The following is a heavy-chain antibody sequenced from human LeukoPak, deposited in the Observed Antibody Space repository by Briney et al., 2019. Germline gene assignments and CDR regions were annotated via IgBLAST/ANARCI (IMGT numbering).Heavy chain of an antibody. V-gene: IGHV4-59*08. Sequence: SETLSLTCTVSGGSISSYYWSWIRQPPGKGLEWIGYIYYSGSTNYNPSLKSRVTISVDTSKNQFSLKLSSVTAADTAVYYCARRSGNYPAGAYYFDYWGQGTLVTVSP. CDR3: ARRSGNYPAGAYYFDY. D-gene: IGHD1-26*01. CDR2: IYYSGST. J-gene: IGHJ4*02. CDR1: GGSISSYY.